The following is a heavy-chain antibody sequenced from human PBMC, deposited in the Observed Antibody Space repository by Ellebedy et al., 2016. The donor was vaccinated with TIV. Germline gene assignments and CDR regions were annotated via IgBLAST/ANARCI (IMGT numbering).Heavy chain of an antibody. J-gene: IGHJ3*02. CDR3: AREAITIIVGYSGCFDI. CDR1: GFTFSSYS. D-gene: IGHD3-22*01. CDR2: ISSSSSTI. Sequence: GGSLRLSCAASGFTFSSYSMNWVRQAPGKGLEWVSYISSSSSTIYYADSVKGRFTISRDNAKNSLNLQMNSLRAEETALYYCAREAITIIVGYSGCFDIWGQGTMVTVSS. V-gene: IGHV3-48*04.